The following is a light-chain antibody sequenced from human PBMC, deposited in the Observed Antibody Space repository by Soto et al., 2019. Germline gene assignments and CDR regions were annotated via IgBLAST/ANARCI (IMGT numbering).Light chain of an antibody. Sequence: EIVVTQSPGTLSLSPGEGATLSCRASQSVSSSYLAWYQQKPGQAPRLLIYGASNRATGIPDRFSGSGSGTDFTLTISRLEPEDVAAYYCQKYNSAPLTFGGGTKVDIK. CDR3: QKYNSAPLT. V-gene: IGKV3-20*01. J-gene: IGKJ4*01. CDR1: QSVSSSY. CDR2: GAS.